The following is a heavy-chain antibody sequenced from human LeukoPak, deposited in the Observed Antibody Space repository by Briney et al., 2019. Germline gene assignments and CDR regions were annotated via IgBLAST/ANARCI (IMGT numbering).Heavy chain of an antibody. J-gene: IGHJ5*02. CDR3: ARGGRYCSSTSCYRGWFAP. CDR1: GGSFSGYY. D-gene: IGHD2-2*01. Sequence: PSETLSLTCAVYGGSFSGYYWSWIRQPPGKGLEWIGEINHSGSTNYNPSLKSRVTISVDTSKNQFSLKLSSVTAADTAVYYCARGGRYCSSTSCYRGWFAPWGQGTLVTVSS. V-gene: IGHV4-34*01. CDR2: INHSGST.